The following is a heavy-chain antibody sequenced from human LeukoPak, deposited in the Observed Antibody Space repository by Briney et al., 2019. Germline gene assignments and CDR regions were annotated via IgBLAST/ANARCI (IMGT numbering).Heavy chain of an antibody. D-gene: IGHD2-15*01. CDR2: TYYRSKWFN. V-gene: IGHV6-1*01. CDR3: ARQWCNGGSCYGNS. Sequence: SQTLSLTCAVSGDILSSDSAAWNWIRQSPSRGLEWLGRTYYRSKWFNEYAVSLKSRISINPDTSKNQFSLQLYSATPEDTAVYYCARQWCNGGSCYGNSWGQGTLVTVSS. CDR1: GDILSSDSAA. J-gene: IGHJ4*02.